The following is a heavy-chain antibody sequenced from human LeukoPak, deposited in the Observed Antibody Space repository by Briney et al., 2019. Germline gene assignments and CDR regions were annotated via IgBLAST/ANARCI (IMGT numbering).Heavy chain of an antibody. Sequence: GGSLRLSCAASGFTFSSYGMSWVRQAPGKGLEWVSAISGSGGSTYYADSVKGRFTISRDNSKNTLYLQMNSLRAEDTAVYYCAKGGPSGGFTPISPFDYWGQGTLVTVSS. J-gene: IGHJ4*02. V-gene: IGHV3-23*01. CDR2: ISGSGGST. CDR1: GFTFSSYG. CDR3: AKGGPSGGFTPISPFDY. D-gene: IGHD3-3*02.